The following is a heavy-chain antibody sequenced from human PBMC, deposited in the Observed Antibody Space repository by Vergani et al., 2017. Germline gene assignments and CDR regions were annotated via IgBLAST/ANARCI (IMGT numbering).Heavy chain of an antibody. Sequence: QLQLQESGPGLVKPSETLSLTCTVSGGSISSSSYYWGWIRQPPGKGLEWIGSIYYSGSTYYNPSLNSRVTISVDTAKNQFSLKLSSVTAADTAVYYCARGGRIAVAGTRDFDYWGQGTLVTVSS. D-gene: IGHD6-19*01. CDR2: IYYSGST. CDR1: GGSISSSSYY. CDR3: ARGGRIAVAGTRDFDY. V-gene: IGHV4-39*01. J-gene: IGHJ4*02.